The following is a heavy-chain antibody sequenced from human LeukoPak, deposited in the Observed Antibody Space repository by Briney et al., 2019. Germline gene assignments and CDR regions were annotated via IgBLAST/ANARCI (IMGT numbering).Heavy chain of an antibody. CDR2: IYHSGST. J-gene: IGHJ4*02. V-gene: IGHV4-38-2*02. Sequence: PSETLSLTCTVSGYSISSGYYWGWIRQPPGKGLEWIGSIYHSGSTYYNPSLKSRVTISVDTSKNQFSLKLSSVTAADTAVYYCAGVWGGYYAFDYWGQGTLVTVSS. D-gene: IGHD3-16*01. CDR3: AGVWGGYYAFDY. CDR1: GYSISSGYY.